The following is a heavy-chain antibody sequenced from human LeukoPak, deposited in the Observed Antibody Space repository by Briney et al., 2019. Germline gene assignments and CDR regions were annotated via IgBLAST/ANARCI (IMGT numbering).Heavy chain of an antibody. CDR3: ARDRAYYYDSSGYYLDYFDY. D-gene: IGHD3-22*01. CDR2: IYTSGST. J-gene: IGHJ4*02. Sequence: PSETLSLTCTVSGGSISSYYWSWIRQPAGKGLEWIGRIYTSGSTNYNPSLKSRVTMSVDTSKNQFSLKLSSVTAADTAVYYCARDRAYYYDSSGYYLDYFDYWGQGTLVTVSS. V-gene: IGHV4-4*07. CDR1: GGSISSYY.